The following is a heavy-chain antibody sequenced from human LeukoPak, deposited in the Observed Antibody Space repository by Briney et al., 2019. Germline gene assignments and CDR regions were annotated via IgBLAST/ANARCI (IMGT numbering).Heavy chain of an antibody. CDR2: IWYDGSNK. CDR3: ARDGSIVVVPAATFDY. J-gene: IGHJ4*02. CDR1: GFTFSSYG. Sequence: GGSLRLSCAASGFTFSSYGMHWVRQAPGKGLEWVAGIWYDGSNKYYADSVKGRFTISRDNSKNTLYLQMNSLRAEDTAVYYCARDGSIVVVPAATFDYWGQGTLVTVSS. V-gene: IGHV3-33*01. D-gene: IGHD2-2*01.